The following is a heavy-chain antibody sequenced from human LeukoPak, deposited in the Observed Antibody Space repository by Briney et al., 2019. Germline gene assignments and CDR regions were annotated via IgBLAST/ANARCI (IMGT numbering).Heavy chain of an antibody. CDR1: GGSISSGGYY. D-gene: IGHD6-13*01. Sequence: PSETLSLTCTVSGGSISSGGYYWSWIRQHPGTGLEWIGYIYYSGSTYYNPSLKSRVTISVDTSKNQFSLKLSSVTAADTAVYYCARGSKAAPGTFDYWGQGTLVTVSS. J-gene: IGHJ4*02. CDR3: ARGSKAAPGTFDY. CDR2: IYYSGST. V-gene: IGHV4-31*03.